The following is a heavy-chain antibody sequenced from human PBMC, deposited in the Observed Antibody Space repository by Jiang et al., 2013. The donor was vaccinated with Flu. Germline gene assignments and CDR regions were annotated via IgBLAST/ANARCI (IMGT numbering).Heavy chain of an antibody. CDR1: GASIGSYY. CDR2: VYYSGST. CDR3: ARDYVFLDYVGGGLDV. Sequence: GPGLVKPAETLSLTCTVSGASIGSYYWSWIRQPPGKGLEWIGHVYYSGSTKYNPSLKSRVTISVDTSKNQFSLKLSSVTAADTAVYYCARDYVFLDYVGGGLDVVGPRGPRSPSP. V-gene: IGHV4-59*01. D-gene: IGHD3/OR15-3a*01. J-gene: IGHJ6*02.